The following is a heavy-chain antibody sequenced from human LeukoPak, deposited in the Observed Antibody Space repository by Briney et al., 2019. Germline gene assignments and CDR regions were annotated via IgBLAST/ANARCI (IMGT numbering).Heavy chain of an antibody. Sequence: GGSLRLSCAASGFTFSSYGMHWVRQAPGKGLEWVAVISYDGSNKYYADSVKGRFTISRDNSKNTLYLQMNSLRAEDTAVYYCARDKFSSWYQKFYYYYYGMDVWGQGTTVTVSS. CDR3: ARDKFSSWYQKFYYYYYGMDV. CDR1: GFTFSSYG. CDR2: ISYDGSNK. V-gene: IGHV3-30*03. D-gene: IGHD6-13*01. J-gene: IGHJ6*02.